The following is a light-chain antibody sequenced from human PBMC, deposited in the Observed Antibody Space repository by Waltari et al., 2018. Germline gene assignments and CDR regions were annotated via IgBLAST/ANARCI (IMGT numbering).Light chain of an antibody. CDR2: EVS. Sequence: QSALTQPPSASGSPGQSVTISCTGTSSDVGGYNYVSWYQQHPGKAPKLMIYEVSKRPSGVPERVAGSKSGNTASLTVSGLQAEDEADYYCSSYAGSNNFGVFGGGTKLTVL. CDR3: SSYAGSNNFGV. CDR1: SSDVGGYNY. J-gene: IGLJ3*02. V-gene: IGLV2-8*01.